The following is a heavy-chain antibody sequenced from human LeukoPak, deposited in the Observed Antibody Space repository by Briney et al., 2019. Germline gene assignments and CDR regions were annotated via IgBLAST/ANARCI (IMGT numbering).Heavy chain of an antibody. J-gene: IGHJ4*02. Sequence: PGGSLRLSCAASGFTFSSYAMHWVRQAPGKGLEYVSAISSNGGSTYYANSVKGRFTISRDNSKSTLHLQMNSLRAEDTAVYYCAKVRWDNSGWYYLDTWGQGTLLTVSS. CDR1: GFTFSSYA. CDR2: ISSNGGST. V-gene: IGHV3-64*01. D-gene: IGHD6-19*01. CDR3: AKVRWDNSGWYYLDT.